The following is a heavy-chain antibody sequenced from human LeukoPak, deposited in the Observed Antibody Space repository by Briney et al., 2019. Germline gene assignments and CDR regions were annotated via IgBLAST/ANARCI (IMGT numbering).Heavy chain of an antibody. Sequence: SETLSLTCAVYGGSFSGYYWSWIRQPPGKGLEWIGEINHSGSTNYNPSLKSRVTISVDTSKNQFSLKLSSVTAADTAVYYCARGSSRSGYDWTKYYFDYWGQGTLVTVSS. CDR3: ARGSSRSGYDWTKYYFDY. V-gene: IGHV4-34*01. D-gene: IGHD5-12*01. CDR1: GGSFSGYY. CDR2: INHSGST. J-gene: IGHJ4*02.